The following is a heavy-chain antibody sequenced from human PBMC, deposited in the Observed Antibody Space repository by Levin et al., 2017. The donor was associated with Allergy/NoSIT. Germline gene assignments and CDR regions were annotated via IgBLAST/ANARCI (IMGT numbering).Heavy chain of an antibody. Sequence: GGSLRLSCAASGFTFSSYSMNWVRQAPGKGLEWVSSISSSSSYIYYADSVKGRFTISRDNAKNSLYLQMNSLRAEDTAVYYCARVMRKDLGFDYWGQGTLVTVSS. CDR1: GFTFSSYS. CDR2: ISSSSSYI. J-gene: IGHJ4*02. V-gene: IGHV3-21*01. CDR3: ARVMRKDLGFDY.